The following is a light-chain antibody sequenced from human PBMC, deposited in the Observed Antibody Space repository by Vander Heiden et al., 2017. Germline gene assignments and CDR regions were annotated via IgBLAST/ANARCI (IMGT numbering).Light chain of an antibody. CDR2: EVS. CDR1: SSDVGGYNY. CDR3: SSYAGSNNFGV. Sequence: QSALTQPPSASGSPGQSVTISCTGPSSDVGGYNYVSWYHQPPGTAPNLMIYEVSKRRSGVPDRFSGSKSGNTASLTATGIQAEEEADYYCSSYAGSNNFGVFGGGTKLTVL. J-gene: IGLJ2*01. V-gene: IGLV2-8*01.